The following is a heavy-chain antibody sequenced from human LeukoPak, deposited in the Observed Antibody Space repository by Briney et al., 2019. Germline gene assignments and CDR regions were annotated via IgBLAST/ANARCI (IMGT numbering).Heavy chain of an antibody. V-gene: IGHV3-74*01. CDR2: INSDGSTT. CDR1: GFTFSSYW. CDR3: ARVIYSGWEGELSD. Sequence: GRSLRLSCAASGFTFSSYWMHWVRQAPGKGLVWVSRINSDGSTTSYADSVMGRFTISRDNAKNTLYLQMNSLRAEDTAVYYCARVIYSGWEGELSDWGQGTLVTVSS. J-gene: IGHJ4*02. D-gene: IGHD6-19*01.